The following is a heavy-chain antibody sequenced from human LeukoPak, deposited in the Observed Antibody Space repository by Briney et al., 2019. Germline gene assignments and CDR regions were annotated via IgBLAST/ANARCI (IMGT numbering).Heavy chain of an antibody. Sequence: SETLSLTCTVSGGSISSHYWSWIRQPPGKGLEWIGYIYYSGSTNYNPSLKSRVTISVDTSKNQFSLKLSSVTAADTAVYYCARDRREIRRITIFGADYYYMDVWGKGTTVTVSS. J-gene: IGHJ6*03. CDR2: IYYSGST. CDR1: GGSISSHY. CDR3: ARDRREIRRITIFGADYYYMDV. V-gene: IGHV4-59*11. D-gene: IGHD3-3*01.